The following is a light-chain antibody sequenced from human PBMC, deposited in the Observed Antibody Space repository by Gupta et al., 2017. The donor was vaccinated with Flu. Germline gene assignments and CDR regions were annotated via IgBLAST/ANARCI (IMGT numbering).Light chain of an antibody. J-gene: IGLJ3*02. CDR2: LNSDGSH. CDR1: SGHSSYA. V-gene: IGLV4-69*01. CDR3: QTWGTGIRV. Sequence: VKLTCTLSSGHSSYAIAWHQQQPEKGPRYLMKLNSDGSHSKGDGIPDRFSGSSSGAERDLTISSLQSEDEADYYCQTWGTGIRVFGGGTKLTVL.